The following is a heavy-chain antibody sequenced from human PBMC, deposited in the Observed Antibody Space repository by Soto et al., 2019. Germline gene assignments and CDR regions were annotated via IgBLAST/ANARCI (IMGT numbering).Heavy chain of an antibody. CDR2: INHSGGT. CDR1: VVSFGGYY. D-gene: IGHD3-3*01. Sequence: PSETLSLTCAFSVVSFGGYYWSWIRQSPGKGLEWIGDINHSGGTNYNPSLKSRVTISGDTSRSQFSLRLSSVTAADTAVYYCARGLPLSGNFWNGSYYFDSWGLGTLVTVSS. J-gene: IGHJ4*02. CDR3: ARGLPLSGNFWNGSYYFDS. V-gene: IGHV4-34*01.